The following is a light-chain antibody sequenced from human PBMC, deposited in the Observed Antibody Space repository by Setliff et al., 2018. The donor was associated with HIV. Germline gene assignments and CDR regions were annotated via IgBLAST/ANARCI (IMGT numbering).Light chain of an antibody. J-gene: IGLJ1*01. CDR3: CSYAGSGTLYV. CDR2: EVT. V-gene: IGLV2-23*02. Sequence: QSALTQPASVSWSPGQSITISCTGTSSDVGSYKLVSWYQQHPGKAPKVMIYEVTKRPSGVSNRFSGSKSANTASLTISGLQAEDEADYYCCSYAGSGTLYVFGTGTKVTVL. CDR1: SSDVGSYKL.